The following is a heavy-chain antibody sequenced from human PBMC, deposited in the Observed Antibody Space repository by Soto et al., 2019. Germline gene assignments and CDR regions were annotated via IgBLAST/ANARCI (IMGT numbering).Heavy chain of an antibody. CDR2: MFYSGST. J-gene: IGHJ4*02. CDR3: ARADYYDSYSYYFLPSDFDF. Sequence: QLQLQESGPGLVKPSGTLSLTCTVSGGSISSDRYFWAWIRQPPGKGLEWIGGMFYSGSTYYNPSLNSRGTMSVDMSVDMSKNRCSLKLNSVSAADTAIYFWARADYYDSYSYYFLPSDFDFWGQGTLVTVSS. CDR1: GGSISSDRYF. V-gene: IGHV4-39*01. D-gene: IGHD3-22*01.